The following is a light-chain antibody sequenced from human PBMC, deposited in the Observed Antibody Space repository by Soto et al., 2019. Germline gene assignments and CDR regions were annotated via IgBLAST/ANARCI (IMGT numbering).Light chain of an antibody. J-gene: IGKJ5*01. CDR3: QQYGSSPFIT. V-gene: IGKV3-15*01. CDR1: QSVSTN. CDR2: GAS. Sequence: EIVMTQSPATLSVSPGERVTLSCRASQSVSTNLAWYQQKPGQAPRLLIYGASTRATGIPARFSGSGSGTDFTLTISRLEPEDFAVYYCQQYGSSPFITFGQGTRREIK.